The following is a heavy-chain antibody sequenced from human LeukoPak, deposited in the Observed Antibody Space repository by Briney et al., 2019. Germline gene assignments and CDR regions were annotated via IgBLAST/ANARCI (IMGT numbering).Heavy chain of an antibody. Sequence: GGSLRLSCAASGFTFSDYYMSWVRQAPGKGLEWVSAISGSGGSTYYADSVKGRFTISRGNSKNTLYLQMNSLRAEDTAVYYCAKARGPLIGVNWFDPWGQGTLVTVSS. CDR1: GFTFSDYY. J-gene: IGHJ5*02. V-gene: IGHV3-23*01. CDR3: AKARGPLIGVNWFDP. CDR2: ISGSGGST. D-gene: IGHD3-10*01.